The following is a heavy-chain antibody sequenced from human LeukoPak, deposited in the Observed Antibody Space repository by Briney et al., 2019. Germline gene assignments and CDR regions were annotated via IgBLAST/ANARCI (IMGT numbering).Heavy chain of an antibody. CDR1: GITLSNYG. CDR2: ISGSGGST. D-gene: IGHD3-10*01. J-gene: IGHJ4*02. CDR3: AKGGMDYYGSGSYYNVGY. Sequence: PGGSLRLSCAVSGITLSNYGMSWVRQAPGKGLEWVSAISGSGGSTYYADSVKGRFTISRDNSKNTLYLQMNSLRAEDTAVYYCAKGGMDYYGSGSYYNVGYWGQGTLVTVSS. V-gene: IGHV3-23*01.